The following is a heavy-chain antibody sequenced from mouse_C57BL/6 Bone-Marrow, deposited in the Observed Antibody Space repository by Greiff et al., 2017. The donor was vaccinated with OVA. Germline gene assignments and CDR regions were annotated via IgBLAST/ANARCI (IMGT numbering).Heavy chain of an antibody. CDR1: GYTFTSYW. CDR2: IDPSDSYT. CDR3: ARRNYGSSYPDWYCDV. J-gene: IGHJ1*03. V-gene: IGHV1-69*01. Sequence: VQLQQSGAELVMPGASVKLSCKASGYTFTSYWMHWVKQRPGQGLEWIGEIDPSDSYTNYNHKFKGKSTLTVDKSSSTAYMQLSSLTSEDSAVYYCARRNYGSSYPDWYCDVWGTGTTVTVSS. D-gene: IGHD1-1*01.